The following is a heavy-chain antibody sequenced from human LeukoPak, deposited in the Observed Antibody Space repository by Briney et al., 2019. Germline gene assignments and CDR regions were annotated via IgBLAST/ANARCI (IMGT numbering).Heavy chain of an antibody. CDR2: IYHSGST. Sequence: PSGTLSLTCAVSGDSISSSNWWSWVRQPPGKGLEWIGEIYHSGSTNYNPSLESRVTISVDKSKNQFSLKLSSVTAADTAVYYCARITMVRGAIDYWGQGTLVTVSS. J-gene: IGHJ4*02. CDR1: GDSISSSNW. CDR3: ARITMVRGAIDY. D-gene: IGHD3-10*01. V-gene: IGHV4-4*02.